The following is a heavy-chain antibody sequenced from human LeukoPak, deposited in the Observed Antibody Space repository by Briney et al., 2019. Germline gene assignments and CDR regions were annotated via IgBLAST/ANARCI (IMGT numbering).Heavy chain of an antibody. CDR1: GFTVSSNY. V-gene: IGHV3-66*02. D-gene: IGHD2-2*01. Sequence: PGGSLRLSCAASGFTVSSNYMSWVRQAPGKGLEWVSVIYSGGSTYYADPEKGRFTISRDNSKNTLYLQMNSLRAEDTAVYYCARSRKFQLLLYFDYWGQGTLVTVSS. CDR2: IYSGGST. J-gene: IGHJ4*02. CDR3: ARSRKFQLLLYFDY.